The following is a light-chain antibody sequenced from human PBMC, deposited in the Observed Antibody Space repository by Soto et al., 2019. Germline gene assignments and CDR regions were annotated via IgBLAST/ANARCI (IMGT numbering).Light chain of an antibody. J-gene: IGKJ2*01. CDR2: GAF. Sequence: EVVLTQSPGTLSLSPGERATLSCRAGQHINIAYMAWYQQKPGQAPRLLIYGAFNRATRIPHWFSGSGFGTDFALTISRLEPEDFAVNYCQQFRNSSYTYGQGPKLEI. V-gene: IGKV3-20*01. CDR3: QQFRNSSYT. CDR1: QHINIAY.